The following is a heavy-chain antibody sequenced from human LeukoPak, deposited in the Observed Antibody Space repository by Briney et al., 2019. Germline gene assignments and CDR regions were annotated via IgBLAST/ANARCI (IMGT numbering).Heavy chain of an antibody. J-gene: IGHJ5*02. CDR1: GYTFTGYY. Sequence: ASVKVSCKASGYTFTGYYMHWVRQAPGQGLEWMGWINPNSGGTNYAQKLQGRVTMTTDTSTSTAYMELRSLRSDDTAVYYCARGYSYCSGGSCYYQPGWFDPWGQGTLVTVSS. CDR2: INPNSGGT. CDR3: ARGYSYCSGGSCYYQPGWFDP. D-gene: IGHD2-15*01. V-gene: IGHV1-2*02.